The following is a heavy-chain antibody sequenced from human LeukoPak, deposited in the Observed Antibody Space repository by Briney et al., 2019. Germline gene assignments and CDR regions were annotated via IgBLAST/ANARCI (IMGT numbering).Heavy chain of an antibody. D-gene: IGHD5-24*01. CDR1: GFTFSNYW. CDR2: IKQDGGEK. J-gene: IGHJ3*02. CDR3: AKARGDGYNDAFDM. V-gene: IGHV3-7*01. Sequence: GGSLRLSCVASGFTFSNYWMNWVRQAPGKGLEWVANIKQDGGEKSYVDSVKGRFTISRDNAKNSLHLQMNSLRAEDTAVYYCAKARGDGYNDAFDMWGQGTMVTVSS.